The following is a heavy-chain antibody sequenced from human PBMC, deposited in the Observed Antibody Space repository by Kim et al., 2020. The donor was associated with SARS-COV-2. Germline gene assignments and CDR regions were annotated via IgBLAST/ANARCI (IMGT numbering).Heavy chain of an antibody. J-gene: IGHJ4*02. CDR1: GFTVSSNY. V-gene: IGHV3-66*02. Sequence: GGSLRLSCAASGFTVSSNYMSWVRQAPGKGLEWVSVINSGGSTYYADSVKGRFSISRDNSNNTQYLQKNSLRAEDTAVYYCARDAHPRKVDYWGQGTLFTVSS. CDR3: ARDAHPRKVDY. CDR2: INSGGST.